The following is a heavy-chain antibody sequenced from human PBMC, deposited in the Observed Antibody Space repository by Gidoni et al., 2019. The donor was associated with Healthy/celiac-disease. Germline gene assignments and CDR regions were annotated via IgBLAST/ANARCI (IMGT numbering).Heavy chain of an antibody. V-gene: IGHV3-15*01. Sequence: EVQLVESGGGLVKPGGSLRLSCAASGFTFSNAWMSWVRKAPGKGLEWVGRIKSKTDGGTTDYAAPVKGRFTISRDDSKNTLYLQMNSLKTEDTAVYYCTTAAGYSSGWYSDYYYYGMDVWGQGTTVTVSS. CDR2: IKSKTDGGTT. D-gene: IGHD6-19*01. J-gene: IGHJ6*02. CDR3: TTAAGYSSGWYSDYYYYGMDV. CDR1: GFTFSNAW.